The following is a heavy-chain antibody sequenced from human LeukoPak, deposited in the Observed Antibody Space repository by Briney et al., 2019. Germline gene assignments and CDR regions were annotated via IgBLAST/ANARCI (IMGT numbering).Heavy chain of an antibody. CDR3: AKDMVRGVIGDY. D-gene: IGHD3-10*01. Sequence: GGSLRLSCAASGFTFSSYGMSWVRQAPGKGLEWVSAISGSGGSTYYADSAKGRFTISRDNSKNTLYLQMNSLRAEDTAVYYCAKDMVRGVIGDYWGQGTLVTVSS. CDR2: ISGSGGST. J-gene: IGHJ4*02. CDR1: GFTFSSYG. V-gene: IGHV3-23*01.